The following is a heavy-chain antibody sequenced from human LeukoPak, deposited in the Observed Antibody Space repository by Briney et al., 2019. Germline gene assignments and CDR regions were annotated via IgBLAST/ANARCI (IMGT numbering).Heavy chain of an antibody. Sequence: PGGSLRLSCAASGLSFRSYAMSWVRQAPGKGLEWVSSIRDDESNTYYADSVKGRFTISRDNSKNTLYLQMSSLRAEDTAIYFCARAAYYRFDYWGQGTLVTVSS. J-gene: IGHJ4*02. D-gene: IGHD1-26*01. V-gene: IGHV3-23*01. CDR1: GLSFRSYA. CDR2: IRDDESNT. CDR3: ARAAYYRFDY.